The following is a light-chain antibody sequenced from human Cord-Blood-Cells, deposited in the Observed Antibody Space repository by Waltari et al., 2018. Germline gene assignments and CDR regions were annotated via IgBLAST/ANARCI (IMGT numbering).Light chain of an antibody. CDR2: QDS. CDR3: QAWDSSTAV. V-gene: IGLV3-1*01. Sequence: SYELTQPPSVSVSPGQTASITCSGDKLGDKYACWYQQKPGQSPVLVIYQDSKWPSGIPERFSGSNSGNTVTLTISGTQAMDEADYYCQAWDSSTAVFGGGTKLTVL. J-gene: IGLJ3*02. CDR1: KLGDKY.